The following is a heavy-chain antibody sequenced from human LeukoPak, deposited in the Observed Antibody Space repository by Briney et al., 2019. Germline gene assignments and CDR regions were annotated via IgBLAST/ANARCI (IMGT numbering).Heavy chain of an antibody. CDR3: ARVGVGAYFDY. CDR2: IYDSGST. V-gene: IGHV4-59*01. CDR1: GGSISSYY. J-gene: IGHJ4*02. Sequence: PSETLSLTCTVSGGSISSYYWSWIRQPPGKGLEWIGYIYDSGSTNYNPSLKSRVTISVDTSKNQFSLKLSSVTAADTAVYYCARVGVGAYFDYWGQGALVTVSS. D-gene: IGHD1-26*01.